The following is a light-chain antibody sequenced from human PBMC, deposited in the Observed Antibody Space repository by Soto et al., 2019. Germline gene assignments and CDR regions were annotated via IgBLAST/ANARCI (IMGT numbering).Light chain of an antibody. CDR3: QQYYSYPWT. J-gene: IGKJ1*01. CDR2: KAS. V-gene: IGKV1-5*03. Sequence: DIQMTQSPSTLSASVGDRVTITCRASQTINSCLAWYQQKPGKAPKLLIYKASTLKSGVPSRFSGSGSGTEFTLTISSLQPEDFATYYCQQYYSYPWTFGQGTKVDIK. CDR1: QTINSC.